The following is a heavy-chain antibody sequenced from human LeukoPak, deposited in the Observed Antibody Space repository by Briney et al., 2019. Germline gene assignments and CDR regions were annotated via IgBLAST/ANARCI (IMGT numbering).Heavy chain of an antibody. J-gene: IGHJ4*02. CDR2: ISSEGKTT. CDR1: GFIFSPYA. CDR3: ARDIYDYVWGSYRYYFDY. D-gene: IGHD3-16*02. V-gene: IGHV3-64*04. Sequence: GGSLRLPCSASGFIFSPYAMHWVRQAPGKGLEYVSSISSEGKTTYYADSVKGRFTISRDNAKNSLYLQMNSLRAEDTAVYYCARDIYDYVWGSYRYYFDYWGQGTLVTVSS.